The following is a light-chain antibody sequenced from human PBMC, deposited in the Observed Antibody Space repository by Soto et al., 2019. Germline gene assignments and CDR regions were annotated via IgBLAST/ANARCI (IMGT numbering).Light chain of an antibody. CDR2: DTS. Sequence: EIVLTRSPATLSFCPGERATLSCRASQSVGSFLAWYQQKPGQAPRLLIYDTSIRATGIPARFSGSGSGTDFTLTISSLEPEDCALYYCQQRSDWPITFGQGTRLEIK. CDR1: QSVGSF. J-gene: IGKJ5*01. CDR3: QQRSDWPIT. V-gene: IGKV3-11*01.